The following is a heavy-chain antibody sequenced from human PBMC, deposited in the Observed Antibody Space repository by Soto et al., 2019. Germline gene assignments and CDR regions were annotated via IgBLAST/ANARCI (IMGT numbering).Heavy chain of an antibody. CDR1: GYTFTSYG. CDR2: ISAYNGNT. D-gene: IGHD3-22*01. J-gene: IGHJ6*02. Sequence: QVQLVQSGAEVKKPGASVKVSCKASGYTFTSYGISWVRQAPGQGLEWMGWISAYNGNTNYAQKLQGRVTMTTDTSTSTAYMELRSLRSDDTAVYYCASTTRYYDSSGYYTLGRCGGMDVWGQGTTVTVSS. V-gene: IGHV1-18*01. CDR3: ASTTRYYDSSGYYTLGRCGGMDV.